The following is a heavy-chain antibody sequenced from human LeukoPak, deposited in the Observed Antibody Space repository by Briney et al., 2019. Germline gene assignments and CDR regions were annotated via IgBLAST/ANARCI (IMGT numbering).Heavy chain of an antibody. J-gene: IGHJ4*02. V-gene: IGHV1-69*01. CDR2: IIPIFGTA. D-gene: IGHD2-2*01. CDR1: GGTFTSYA. CDR3: ARDPGYCSSTSCYAFDY. Sequence: SVKVSCKASGGTFTSYAISWVRQAPGQGLEWMGGIIPIFGTANYAQKFQGRVTITADESTSTAYMELSSLRSEDTAVYYCARDPGYCSSTSCYAFDYWGQGTLVTVSS.